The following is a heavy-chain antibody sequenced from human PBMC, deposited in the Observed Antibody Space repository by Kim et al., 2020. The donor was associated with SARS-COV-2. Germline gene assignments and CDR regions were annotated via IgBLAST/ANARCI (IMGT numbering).Heavy chain of an antibody. J-gene: IGHJ4*02. CDR2: IWYDGSNK. Sequence: GGSLRLSCAASGFTFSSYGMHWVRQAPGKGLEWVAVIWYDGSNKYYADSVKGRFTISRDNSKNTLYLQMNSLRAEDTAVYYCAKGPYYYDSSGYYIFDYWGQGTLVTVSS. CDR1: GFTFSSYG. CDR3: AKGPYYYDSSGYYIFDY. D-gene: IGHD3-22*01. V-gene: IGHV3-33*06.